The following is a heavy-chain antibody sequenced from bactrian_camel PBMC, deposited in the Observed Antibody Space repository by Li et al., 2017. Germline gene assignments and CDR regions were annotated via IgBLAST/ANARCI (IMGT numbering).Heavy chain of an antibody. CDR1: GYTYSRNC. Sequence: QLVESGGGSVQDGGSLRLSCAASGYTYSRNCMGWFRQAPGKEREGVAATFTGGGSTYYADSGKGRFTISQDKARNTMYLQMDSLKPEDTAMYYCAADRRPVDRRSHCTLATDAYNYWGQGTQVTVS. V-gene: IGHV3S28*01. CDR3: AADRRPVDRRSHCTLATDAYNY. CDR2: TFTGGGST. D-gene: IGHD2*01. J-gene: IGHJ4*01.